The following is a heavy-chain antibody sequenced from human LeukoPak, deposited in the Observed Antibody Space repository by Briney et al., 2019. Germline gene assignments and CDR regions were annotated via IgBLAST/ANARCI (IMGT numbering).Heavy chain of an antibody. CDR1: GGSISSYY. CDR2: IYYSGTT. CDR3: ARVGMWSGSYYKFKSARDAFDI. V-gene: IGHV4-59*01. J-gene: IGHJ3*02. D-gene: IGHD1-26*01. Sequence: NSSETLSLTCTVSGGSISSYYWSWIRQPPGKGLEWIGYIYYSGTTNYNPSLKSRVTISVDTSKNQFSLKLSSVTAADTAVYYCARVGMWSGSYYKFKSARDAFDIWGQGTMVTVSS.